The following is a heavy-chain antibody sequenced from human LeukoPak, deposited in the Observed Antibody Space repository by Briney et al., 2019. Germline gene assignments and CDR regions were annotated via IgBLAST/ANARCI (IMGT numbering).Heavy chain of an antibody. Sequence: GASVKVSCKASGGTFSSYAISWVRQAPGQGLEWMGRIIPILGIANYAQKFQGRVTITADKSTSTAYMELSSLRSEDTAVYYCARLGYCSGGSCGAFDIWGQGTMVTVSS. J-gene: IGHJ3*02. CDR3: ARLGYCSGGSCGAFDI. D-gene: IGHD2-15*01. V-gene: IGHV1-69*04. CDR2: IIPILGIA. CDR1: GGTFSSYA.